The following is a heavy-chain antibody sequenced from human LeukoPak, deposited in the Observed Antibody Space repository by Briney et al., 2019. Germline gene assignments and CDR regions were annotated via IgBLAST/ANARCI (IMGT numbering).Heavy chain of an antibody. CDR3: AKRGHYGDYVGYFDY. J-gene: IGHJ4*02. CDR1: GFTFSSYA. Sequence: PGGSLRLSCAASGFTFSSYAMSWVRQAPGKGLEWVSAISGSGGSTYYADSVKGRFTISRDNSKNTLYLQMNSLRAEDTAVYYCAKRGHYGDYVGYFDYWGQGTLVTVSS. V-gene: IGHV3-23*01. D-gene: IGHD4-17*01. CDR2: ISGSGGST.